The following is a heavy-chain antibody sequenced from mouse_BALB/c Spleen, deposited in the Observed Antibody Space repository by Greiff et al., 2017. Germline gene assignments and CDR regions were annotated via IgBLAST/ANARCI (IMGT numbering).Heavy chain of an antibody. J-gene: IGHJ4*01. CDR2: IWSGGST. CDR1: GFSLTSYG. D-gene: IGHD1-1*01. CDR3: ARNPYGSSHYYAMDY. Sequence: VQLVESGPGLVQPSQSLSITCTVSGFSLTSYGVHWVRQSPGKGLEWLGVIWSGGSTDYNAAFISRLSISKDNSKSQVFFKMNSLQANDTAIYYCARNPYGSSHYYAMDYWGQGTSVTVSS. V-gene: IGHV2-2*02.